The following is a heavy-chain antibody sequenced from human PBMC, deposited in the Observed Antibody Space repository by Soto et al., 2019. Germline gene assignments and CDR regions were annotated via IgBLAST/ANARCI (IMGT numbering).Heavy chain of an antibody. V-gene: IGHV3-21*01. D-gene: IGHD3-16*01. Sequence: PGGSLRLSCVASGFTFRSYTMNWVRQAPGKGLEWVSAIRGFSPYTFYADSVKGRFTISRDNAKNSLYLQMDSLRAEDTALYYCVRQEYDFLVDPWGQGTMVTVSS. CDR2: IRGFSPYT. CDR3: VRQEYDFLVDP. CDR1: GFTFRSYT. J-gene: IGHJ5*02.